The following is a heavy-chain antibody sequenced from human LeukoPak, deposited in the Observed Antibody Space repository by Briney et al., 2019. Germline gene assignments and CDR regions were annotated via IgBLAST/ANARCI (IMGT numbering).Heavy chain of an antibody. CDR1: GGSISSGSYY. D-gene: IGHD3-16*01. V-gene: IGHV4-61*02. CDR2: IYTSGST. J-gene: IGHJ4*02. CDR3: ARKGTGGGYYFDY. Sequence: SETLSLTCTVSGGSISSGSYYWTWIRQPAGKGLEWIGRIYTSGSTNYNPSIRSRVTISVDTSKNQFSLKLSSVTAADTAVYYCARKGTGGGYYFDYWGQGTLVTVSS.